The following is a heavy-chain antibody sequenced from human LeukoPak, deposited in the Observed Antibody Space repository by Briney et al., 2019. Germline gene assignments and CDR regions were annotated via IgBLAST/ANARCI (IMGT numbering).Heavy chain of an antibody. CDR2: IREDGSEK. CDR1: GFTFSSYW. V-gene: IGHV3-7*01. J-gene: IGHJ6*03. Sequence: GGSLRLSCAASGFTFSSYWMTWVRQAPGKGLEWVANIREDGSEKYYVDSVKGRFTASRDNAKNSLYLQVNSLRAEDTAVYYCARLNYDFWSGVWEGYYMDVWGKGTTVTVSS. D-gene: IGHD3-3*01. CDR3: ARLNYDFWSGVWEGYYMDV.